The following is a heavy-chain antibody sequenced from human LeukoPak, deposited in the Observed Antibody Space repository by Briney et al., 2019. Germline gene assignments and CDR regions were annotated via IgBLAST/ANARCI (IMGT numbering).Heavy chain of an antibody. J-gene: IGHJ4*02. Sequence: SVKASFKASGGTFSSYAISWVRQAPGQGLEWMGGIIPIFGTANYAQKFQGRVTITADESTSTAYMELSSLRSEDTAVYYCASGYYYDSSGYYPLDYWGQGTLVTVSS. V-gene: IGHV1-69*13. CDR1: GGTFSSYA. CDR3: ASGYYYDSSGYYPLDY. CDR2: IIPIFGTA. D-gene: IGHD3-22*01.